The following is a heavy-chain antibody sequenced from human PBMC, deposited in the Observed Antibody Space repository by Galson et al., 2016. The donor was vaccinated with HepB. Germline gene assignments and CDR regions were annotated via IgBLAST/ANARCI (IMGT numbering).Heavy chain of an antibody. CDR1: GGTFSSYA. CDR2: IIPILGIS. D-gene: IGHD2-15*01. V-gene: IGHV1-69*04. Sequence: SVKVSCKASGGTFSSYAISWVRQAPGQGLEWVGRIIPILGISNYAQKFQGRVTITADQSTSTAYMELTSLRSEDTAVYYCARDGWDCSGGSCYSRDYWGQGTLVTVSS. CDR3: ARDGWDCSGGSCYSRDY. J-gene: IGHJ4*02.